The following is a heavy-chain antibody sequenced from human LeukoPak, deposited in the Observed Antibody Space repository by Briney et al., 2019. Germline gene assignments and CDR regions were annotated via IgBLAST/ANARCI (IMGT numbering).Heavy chain of an antibody. CDR2: IYYSGST. Sequence: SETLSLTCTVSGGSISSSSYYWGWIRQPPGKGLEWIGSIYYSGSTYYNPSLKSRVTISVDTSRNQFSLKLSSVTAADTAVYYCARYGSGNYFDYWGQGTLVTVSS. D-gene: IGHD3-10*01. CDR3: ARYGSGNYFDY. V-gene: IGHV4-39*07. CDR1: GGSISSSSYY. J-gene: IGHJ4*02.